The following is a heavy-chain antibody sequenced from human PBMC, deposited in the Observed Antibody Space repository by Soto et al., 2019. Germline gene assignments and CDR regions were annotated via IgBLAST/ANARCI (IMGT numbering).Heavy chain of an antibody. J-gene: IGHJ4*02. Sequence: QVQLVEPGGGVVQPGRSLRLSCAASGFTFSSYGMHWFRQAPGKGLEWVAIISYDGSNTYYADSVKGRFTISRDNSKNTLYLQMNSLRAEDTSVYYCAKEGGLSGSYYISSSYYFDYWGQGTLVTVSS. CDR2: ISYDGSNT. CDR1: GFTFSSYG. V-gene: IGHV3-30*18. D-gene: IGHD1-26*01. CDR3: AKEGGLSGSYYISSSYYFDY.